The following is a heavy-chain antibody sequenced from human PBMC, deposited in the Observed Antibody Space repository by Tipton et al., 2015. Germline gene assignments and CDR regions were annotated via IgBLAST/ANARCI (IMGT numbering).Heavy chain of an antibody. J-gene: IGHJ5*02. CDR1: GGSISSYY. D-gene: IGHD6-25*01. V-gene: IGHV4-59*01. CDR3: AGRPIYSSGWFDP. CDR2: IYHSGST. Sequence: GLVKPSETLSLTCTVSGGSISSYYWSWIRQPPGKGLEWIGSIYHSGSTNYNPSLKSRVSISVDTSKNQFSLKLSSVTAADTAVYYCAGRPIYSSGWFDPWGQGTLVTVSS.